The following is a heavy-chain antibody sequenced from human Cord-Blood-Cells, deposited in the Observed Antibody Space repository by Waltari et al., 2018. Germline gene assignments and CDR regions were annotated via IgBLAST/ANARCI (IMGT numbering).Heavy chain of an antibody. J-gene: IGHJ4*02. CDR2: IYYSGST. V-gene: IGHV4-39*07. CDR3: ARRGGGCGGDCYTFDY. D-gene: IGHD2-21*02. Sequence: QLQLQESGPGLVKPSETLSLTCTVSGGSISSSSYYWGWIRQPPGKGLEWIGSIYYSGSTYYTRSLKGRVTISVDTSKNQFSLKLSSVTAADTAVYYCARRGGGCGGDCYTFDYWGQGTLVTVSS. CDR1: GGSISSSSYY.